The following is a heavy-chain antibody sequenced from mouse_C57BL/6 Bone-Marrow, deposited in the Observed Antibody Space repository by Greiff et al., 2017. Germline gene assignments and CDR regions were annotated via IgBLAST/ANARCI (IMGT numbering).Heavy chain of an antibody. Sequence: EVQRVESGGGLVQPKGSLKLSCAASGFSFNTYAMNWVRQAPGKGLEWVARIRSKSNNYATYYADSVKDRFTISRDDSESMLYLQMNNLKTEDTAMYYCVRPQTGYYYAMDYWGQGTSVTVSS. CDR2: IRSKSNNYAT. J-gene: IGHJ4*01. CDR3: VRPQTGYYYAMDY. CDR1: GFSFNTYA. D-gene: IGHD4-1*01. V-gene: IGHV10-1*01.